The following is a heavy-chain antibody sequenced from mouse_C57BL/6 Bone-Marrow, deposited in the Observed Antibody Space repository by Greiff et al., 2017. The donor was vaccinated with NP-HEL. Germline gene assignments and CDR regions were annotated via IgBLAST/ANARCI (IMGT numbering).Heavy chain of an antibody. V-gene: IGHV3-6*01. D-gene: IGHD1-1*01. Sequence: VQLKQSGPGLVKPSQSLSLTCSVTGYSITSGYYWNWIRQFPGNKLEWMGYISYDGSNNYNPSLKNRISITRDTSKNQFFLKLNSVTTEDTATYYCARVYYYGSLWGQGTLVTVSA. CDR3: ARVYYYGSL. J-gene: IGHJ3*01. CDR1: GYSITSGYY. CDR2: ISYDGSN.